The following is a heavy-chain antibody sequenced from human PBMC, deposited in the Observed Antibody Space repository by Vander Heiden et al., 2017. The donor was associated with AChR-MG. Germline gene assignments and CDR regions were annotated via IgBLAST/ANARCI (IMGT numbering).Heavy chain of an antibody. CDR2: IFYSGST. V-gene: IGHV4-30-4*01. CDR3: ARSIAITIDAFDI. J-gene: IGHJ3*02. D-gene: IGHD6-6*01. CDR1: GGSISSNAYS. Sequence: QVQLQESGPGLVQPSQTLSLTCTVSGGSISSNAYSWSWIRQPPGKGLEWIGYIFYSGSTYYNPSLKSRVAISVDTSKNQFSLQLNSVTAADTAVYYCARSIAITIDAFDIWGQGTMVTVSS.